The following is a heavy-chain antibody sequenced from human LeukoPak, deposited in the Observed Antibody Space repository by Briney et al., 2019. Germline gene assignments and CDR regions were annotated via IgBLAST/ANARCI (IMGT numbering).Heavy chain of an antibody. CDR3: AKLTISSKTTGRKDAFDI. V-gene: IGHV3-23*01. Sequence: GGSLRLSCAASGFTFSSYAMSWVRQAPGKGLEWVSAISVSGGSTYYADSVKGRFTISRDNSKNTLYLQMNSLRAEDTAVYYCAKLTISSKTTGRKDAFDIWGQGTMVTVSS. D-gene: IGHD4/OR15-4a*01. CDR1: GFTFSSYA. J-gene: IGHJ3*02. CDR2: ISVSGGST.